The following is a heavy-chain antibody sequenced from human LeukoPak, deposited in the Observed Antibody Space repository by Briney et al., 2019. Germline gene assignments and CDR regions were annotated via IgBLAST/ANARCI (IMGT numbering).Heavy chain of an antibody. D-gene: IGHD6-13*01. J-gene: IGHJ4*02. CDR3: AKDSGFSSSWYIDY. CDR1: GFTFSNHA. V-gene: IGHV3-23*01. CDR2: ISGSGGST. Sequence: GGSLRLSCAASGFTFSNHAMSWVPQAPGKGLEWVSDISGSGGSTYYADSVKGRFTISRDNSKNTLYLQMNSLRAEDTAVYYCAKDSGFSSSWYIDYWRQGTLVTVSS.